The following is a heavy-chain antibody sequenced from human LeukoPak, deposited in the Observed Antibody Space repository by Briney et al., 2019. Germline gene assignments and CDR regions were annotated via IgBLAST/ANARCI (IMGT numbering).Heavy chain of an antibody. V-gene: IGHV4-30-4*01. Sequence: SETLSLTCTVSGGSISSGDYYWSWIRQPPGKGLEWIGYIYYSGGTYYNPSLKSRVTISVDTSKNQFSLKLSSVTAADTAVYYCARGREFLEWLSNNLDAFDIWGQGTMVTVSS. J-gene: IGHJ3*02. D-gene: IGHD3-3*01. CDR1: GGSISSGDYY. CDR2: IYYSGGT. CDR3: ARGREFLEWLSNNLDAFDI.